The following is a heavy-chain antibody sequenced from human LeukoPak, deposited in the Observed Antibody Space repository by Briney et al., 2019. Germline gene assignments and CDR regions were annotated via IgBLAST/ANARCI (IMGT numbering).Heavy chain of an antibody. CDR2: INPSGGNT. CDR3: ARDHTLYCSGGSCYFDY. D-gene: IGHD2-15*01. Sequence: ASVKVSCKASGYTFTNYYMHWVRQAPGQGLEWMGLINPSGGNTNYAQNFQGRVTITADESTSTAYMELSSLRSEDTAVYYCARDHTLYCSGGSCYFDYWGQGTLVTVSS. CDR1: GYTFTNYY. J-gene: IGHJ4*02. V-gene: IGHV1-46*01.